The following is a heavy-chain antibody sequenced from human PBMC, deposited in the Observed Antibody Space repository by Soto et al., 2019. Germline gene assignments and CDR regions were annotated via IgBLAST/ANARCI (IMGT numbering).Heavy chain of an antibody. CDR2: INHSGST. V-gene: IGHV4-34*01. D-gene: IGHD2-15*01. CDR3: EREAIAVVVAATRGFQH. Sequence: ASETLSLTCAVYGGSFSGYYWSWIRKPPGKGLEWIGEINHSGSTNYNPSLKSRVTISVDTSKNQFSLKLSSVTAADTAVYYCEREAIAVVVAATRGFQHWGQGTLVTVSS. J-gene: IGHJ1*01. CDR1: GGSFSGYY.